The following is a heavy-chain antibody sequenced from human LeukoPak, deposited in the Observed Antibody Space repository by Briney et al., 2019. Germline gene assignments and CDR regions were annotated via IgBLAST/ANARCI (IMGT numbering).Heavy chain of an antibody. D-gene: IGHD2-21*01. J-gene: IGHJ4*02. CDR3: ARHRTPYCGGDCYSHYFDY. V-gene: IGHV4-34*01. CDR2: VNHSGST. CDR1: GGSFSGYY. Sequence: SETLSLTCAVYGGSFSGYYWNWIRQPPGKGLEWLGEVNHSGSTNYNPSLKSRVTISVDTSKNQFSLKLSSVTAADTAVYYCARHRTPYCGGDCYSHYFDYWGQGTLVTVSS.